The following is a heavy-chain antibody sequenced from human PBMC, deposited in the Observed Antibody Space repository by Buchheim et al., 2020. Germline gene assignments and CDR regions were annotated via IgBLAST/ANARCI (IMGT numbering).Heavy chain of an antibody. CDR1: SNAW. CDR3: TTDFHILRFLDPNREYYGMDV. V-gene: IGHV3-15*07. CDR2: IKSKTDGGTT. J-gene: IGHJ6*02. D-gene: IGHD3-3*01. Sequence: SNAWMNWVRQAPGKGLEWVGRIKSKTDGGTTDYAAPVKGRFSISRDDSKNTVYLQMNSLKSEDTAVYYCTTDFHILRFLDPNREYYGMDVWGQGTT.